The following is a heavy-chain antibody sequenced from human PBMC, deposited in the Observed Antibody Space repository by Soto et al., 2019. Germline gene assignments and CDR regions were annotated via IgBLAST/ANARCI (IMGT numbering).Heavy chain of an antibody. D-gene: IGHD5-12*01. J-gene: IGHJ3*02. CDR3: TRHRILWANHVATVFRNDGFDI. CDR2: IKMKANNYAT. V-gene: IGHV3-73*01. CDR1: GLNFSGSA. Sequence: GGSLRLSCVASGLNFSGSAMHWVRQSSGKGLEWVARIKMKANNYATAYAPSVTGRFTVSRDDSKNTTYLQRNRLKSEDTAIYYCTRHRILWANHVATVFRNDGFDIWGQGTMVTVS.